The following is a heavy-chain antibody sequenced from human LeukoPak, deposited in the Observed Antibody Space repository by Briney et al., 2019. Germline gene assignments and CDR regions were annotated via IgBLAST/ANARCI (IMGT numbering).Heavy chain of an antibody. D-gene: IGHD3-22*01. CDR1: GGSISSGGYY. Sequence: SQTLSLTCTVSGGSISSGGYYWSWIRQHPGKGLEWIGYIYYSGSTYYNPSLKSRVTISVDTSKNQFSLKLSSVTAADTAVYYCARVNMIEYYYGMDAWGQGTTVTVSS. J-gene: IGHJ6*02. V-gene: IGHV4-31*03. CDR3: ARVNMIEYYYGMDA. CDR2: IYYSGST.